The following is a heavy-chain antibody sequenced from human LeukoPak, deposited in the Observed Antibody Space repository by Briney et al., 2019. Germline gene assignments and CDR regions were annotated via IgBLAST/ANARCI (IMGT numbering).Heavy chain of an antibody. CDR1: GGTFSSYA. J-gene: IGHJ4*02. Sequence: SVKVSCKASGGTFSSYAISWVRQAPGQGLEWMGGIIPTFGTANYAQKFQGRVTITADESTSTAYMELSSLRSEDTAVYYCAAWPLRFLEWHTDYWGQGTLVTVSS. V-gene: IGHV1-69*13. CDR2: IIPTFGTA. CDR3: AAWPLRFLEWHTDY. D-gene: IGHD3-3*01.